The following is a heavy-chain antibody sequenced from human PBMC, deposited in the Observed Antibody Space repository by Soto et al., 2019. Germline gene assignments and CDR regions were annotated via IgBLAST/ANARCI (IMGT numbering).Heavy chain of an antibody. CDR1: GYMFASFG. CDR3: ARDRSAYARNFDAFDF. CDR2: ISAYTGNT. D-gene: IGHD1-7*01. J-gene: IGHJ3*01. Sequence: QVQLVQSGAEVKKSGASVKVSCKASGYMFASFGISWVRQAPGQGLEWMGWISAYTGNTKYAQKVQDRVTMTIDTSTITAYIELRSLRSDDTAMYFCARDRSAYARNFDAFDFWGQGTMVTVSS. V-gene: IGHV1-18*04.